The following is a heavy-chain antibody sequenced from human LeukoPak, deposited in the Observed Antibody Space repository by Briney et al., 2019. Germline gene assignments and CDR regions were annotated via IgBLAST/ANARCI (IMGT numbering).Heavy chain of an antibody. CDR3: ARAPFYGDFFFDY. V-gene: IGHV3-53*01. J-gene: IGHJ4*02. D-gene: IGHD4-17*01. CDR1: GFTVSSNY. Sequence: PGVSLRLSCAASGFTVSSNYMSWVRQAPGKALEGVSVIYSCGSTYFADSVKGRFHISRDNSKNTLYLQMNRLRAEDTAVYYCARAPFYGDFFFDYWGQGTLVTVSS. CDR2: IYSCGST.